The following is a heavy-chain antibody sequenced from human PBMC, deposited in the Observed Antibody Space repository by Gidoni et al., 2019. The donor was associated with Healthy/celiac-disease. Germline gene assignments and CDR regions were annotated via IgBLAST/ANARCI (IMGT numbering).Heavy chain of an antibody. CDR2: IYWDDDK. Sequence: QITLKESGPTLVKPTQTLTLTCTFSGFSLSTSGVGVGWIRQPPGKALEWRALIYWDDDKRYSPSLKSRLTITKDTSKNQVVLTMTNMDPVDTATYYCAHSYSSGWYTPQSYWYFDLWGRGTLVTVSS. D-gene: IGHD6-19*01. J-gene: IGHJ2*01. CDR3: AHSYSSGWYTPQSYWYFDL. CDR1: GFSLSTSGVG. V-gene: IGHV2-5*02.